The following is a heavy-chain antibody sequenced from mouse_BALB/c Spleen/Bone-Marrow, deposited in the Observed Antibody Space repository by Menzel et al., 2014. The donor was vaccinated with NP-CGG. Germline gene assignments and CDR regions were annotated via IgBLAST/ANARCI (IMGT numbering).Heavy chain of an antibody. Sequence: VMLVESGPGLVAPSQSLSITCTVSGLSLSAYGINWVRQPPGKGLEWLGMIWGDGSTDYKSVLKSRLSISKDNSKSQVFLKMNSLQTDDTARYYCARGRRGNYVDYWGQGTTLTVSS. CDR1: GLSLSAYG. CDR2: IWGDGST. J-gene: IGHJ2*01. CDR3: ARGRRGNYVDY. V-gene: IGHV2-6-7*01.